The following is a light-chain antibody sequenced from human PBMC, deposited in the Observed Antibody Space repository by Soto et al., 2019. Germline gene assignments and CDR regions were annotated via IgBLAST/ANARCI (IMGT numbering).Light chain of an antibody. CDR2: GAS. V-gene: IGKV3D-15*01. J-gene: IGKJ1*01. Sequence: LSCWAGQSISNNLAWYQQKRGQAPRILIYGASTRYSGIPARFSGSGSGTEFTLTISSLQSEDFAVYYCQQYNSWPRTFGQGTRVEIK. CDR3: QQYNSWPRT. CDR1: QSISNN.